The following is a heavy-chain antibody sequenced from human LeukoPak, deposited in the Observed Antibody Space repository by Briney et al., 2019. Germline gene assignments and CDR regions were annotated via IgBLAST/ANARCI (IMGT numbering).Heavy chain of an antibody. CDR3: AKDILTGRYYYGMDV. CDR2: VSGSGGST. V-gene: IGHV3-23*01. J-gene: IGHJ6*02. D-gene: IGHD3-9*01. CDR1: GFTFSSYA. Sequence: GGSLRLSCAASGFTFSSYAMSWVRQAPGKGLEWVSAVSGSGGSTYYADSVKGRFTISRDNSKNTLYLQMNSLRAEDTAVYYCAKDILTGRYYYGMDVWGQGTTVTVSS.